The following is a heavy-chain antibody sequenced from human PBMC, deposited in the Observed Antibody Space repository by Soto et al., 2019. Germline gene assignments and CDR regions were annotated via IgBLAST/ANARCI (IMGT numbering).Heavy chain of an antibody. Sequence: GGALRLSCLASGITFGSGAMSWVRQAPGEGLEWVSTIADTGGDAKYADSVRGRVTISRDNSKKTLYLQMSSLRAEDSAVYFWAGGSKDSYPERRIFDFWGRGTLVTVSS. CDR3: AGGSKDSYPERRIFDF. CDR2: IADTGGDA. V-gene: IGHV3-23*01. D-gene: IGHD2-15*01. J-gene: IGHJ4*02. CDR1: GITFGSGA.